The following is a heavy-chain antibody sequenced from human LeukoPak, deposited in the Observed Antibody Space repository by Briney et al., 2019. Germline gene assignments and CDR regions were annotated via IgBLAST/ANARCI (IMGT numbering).Heavy chain of an antibody. V-gene: IGHV4-34*01. D-gene: IGHD3-10*01. J-gene: IGHJ5*02. CDR3: TRGRGT. CDR1: GESLSDYY. CDR2: INPSGSI. Sequence: SETLSLTCAVYGESLSDYYWSWLRQPPGMGLQWIGEINPSGSITYNPSLKSRVAISVDTSQNLLSLKVNSVTAADTAVYYCTRGRGTWGQGTLVTVSS.